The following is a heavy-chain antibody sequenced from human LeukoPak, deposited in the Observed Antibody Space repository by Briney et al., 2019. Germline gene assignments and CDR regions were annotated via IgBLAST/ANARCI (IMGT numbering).Heavy chain of an antibody. CDR2: IYGINS. D-gene: IGHD3-10*01. CDR3: AGTENYGSGPDF. V-gene: IGHV4-4*02. J-gene: IGHJ4*02. Sequence: SGTLSLTCGISGASIDGSHWWSWVRQSPGKGLEWIGKIYGINSVYHPSLKSRVTISVDKSRNHFSLNLSSVTAADTAVYYCAGTENYGSGPDFWGRGTLVTVSS. CDR1: GASIDGSHW.